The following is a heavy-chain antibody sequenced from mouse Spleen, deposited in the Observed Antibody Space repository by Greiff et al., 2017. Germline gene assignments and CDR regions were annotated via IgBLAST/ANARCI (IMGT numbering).Heavy chain of an antibody. CDR3: ARQDYGDPLDY. J-gene: IGHJ2*01. CDR2: ISSGSSTI. Sequence: EVKLVESGGGLVKPGGSLKLSCAASGFTFSDYGMHWVRQAPEKGLEWVAYISSGSSTIYYADTVKGRFTISRDNAKNTLFLQMTSLRSEDTAMYYCARQDYGDPLDYWGQGTTLTVSS. D-gene: IGHD2-13*01. CDR1: GFTFSDYG. V-gene: IGHV5-17*01.